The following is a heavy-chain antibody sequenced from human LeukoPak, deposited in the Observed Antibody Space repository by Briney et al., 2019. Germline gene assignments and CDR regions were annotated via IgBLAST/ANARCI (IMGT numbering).Heavy chain of an antibody. CDR2: IREDGSDK. J-gene: IGHJ3*02. CDR3: ARDPFYYDSRSFAAFDI. CDR1: GFTFSTYW. D-gene: IGHD3-10*01. V-gene: IGHV3-7*01. Sequence: PGGSLRLSCEASGFTFSTYWMSWVRQAPGKGLEWVANIREDGSDKYYGDSVKGRITISRDNAKNSLYLQMNSLRAEDTAVYYCARDPFYYDSRSFAAFDIWGQGTMVT.